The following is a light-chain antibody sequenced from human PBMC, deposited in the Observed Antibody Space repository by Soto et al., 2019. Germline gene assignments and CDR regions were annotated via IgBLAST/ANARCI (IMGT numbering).Light chain of an antibody. CDR3: QQSDSNPT. CDR2: AAS. V-gene: IGKV1-39*01. Sequence: DIQMTQSPSSLSASVGDRVTITCLASQSIRNFLNWYQQKPGKAPKVLIYAASSLQSGVPSRFSGSGSGTEFNLTISSLQPEDSATYYCQQSDSNPTFGQGTKVEVQ. J-gene: IGKJ1*01. CDR1: QSIRNF.